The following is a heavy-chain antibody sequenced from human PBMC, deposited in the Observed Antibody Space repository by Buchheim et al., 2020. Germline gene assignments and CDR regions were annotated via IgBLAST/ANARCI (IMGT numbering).Heavy chain of an antibody. J-gene: IGHJ6*02. CDR3: ARDSKVVITSYYYGMDV. CDR1: GGTFSSYT. D-gene: IGHD3-22*01. Sequence: QVQLVQSGAEVKKPGSSVKVSCKASGGTFSSYTISWVRQAPGQGLEWMGRIIPILGIANYAQKFQGRVTITADKSTSTAYMELSSLRSEDTAVYHCARDSKVVITSYYYGMDVWGQGTT. CDR2: IIPILGIA. V-gene: IGHV1-69*08.